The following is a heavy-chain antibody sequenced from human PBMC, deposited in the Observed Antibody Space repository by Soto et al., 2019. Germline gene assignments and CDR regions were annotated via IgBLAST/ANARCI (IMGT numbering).Heavy chain of an antibody. Sequence: GESLKISCKGSGYSFTSYWIGWVRQMPGKGLEWLVIFYPCDSDTRYSPSFQGQVTISADKSISSAYLQWSSLKASDTAMYYCSGGGVRGVITRTRDYYGMDVWGQGTTVTVSS. CDR2: FYPCDSDT. D-gene: IGHD3-10*01. CDR1: GYSFTSYW. V-gene: IGHV5-51*01. J-gene: IGHJ6*02. CDR3: SGGGVRGVITRTRDYYGMDV.